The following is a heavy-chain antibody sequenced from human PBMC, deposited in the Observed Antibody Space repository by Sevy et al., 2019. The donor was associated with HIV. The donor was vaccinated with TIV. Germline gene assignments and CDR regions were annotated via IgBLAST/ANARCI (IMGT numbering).Heavy chain of an antibody. D-gene: IGHD6-13*01. Sequence: ASVKVSCKASGYTFISYGISWVRQAPGQGLEWMGWISAYSGNTNYAQKLQVRVTMTTDTSTSIAYMELRSLRSDDTAVYYCARAIAPAGRFDYWGQGTLVTVSS. V-gene: IGHV1-18*01. CDR2: ISAYSGNT. J-gene: IGHJ4*02. CDR1: GYTFISYG. CDR3: ARAIAPAGRFDY.